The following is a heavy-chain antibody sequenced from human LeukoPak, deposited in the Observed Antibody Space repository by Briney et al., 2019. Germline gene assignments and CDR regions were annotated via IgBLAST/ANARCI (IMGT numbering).Heavy chain of an antibody. CDR1: GFTFSSYA. CDR2: ISSNGGST. Sequence: GSLSLSCAASGFTFSSYAMHWVRQAPGKGLEYVSAISSNGGSTYYANSVKGRFTISRDNSKNTLYLQMGSLRAEDMAVYYCARGRITIFGVAMRLDYWGQGTLVTVSS. CDR3: ARGRITIFGVAMRLDY. J-gene: IGHJ4*02. V-gene: IGHV3-64*01. D-gene: IGHD3-3*01.